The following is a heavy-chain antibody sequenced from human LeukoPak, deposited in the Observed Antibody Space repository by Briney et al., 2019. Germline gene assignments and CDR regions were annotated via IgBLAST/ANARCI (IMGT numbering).Heavy chain of an antibody. CDR1: GASISSYY. J-gene: IGHJ5*02. V-gene: IGHV4-59*12. CDR2: IYYSGST. CDR3: ASGSPDYYGSGSYYHNWFDP. D-gene: IGHD3-10*01. Sequence: SETLSLTCTVSGASISSYYWSWIRQPPGKGLEWIGYIYYSGSTNYNPSLKSRVTISLDTSENQFSLKLSSVTAADTAVYYCASGSPDYYGSGSYYHNWFDPWGQGTLVTVSS.